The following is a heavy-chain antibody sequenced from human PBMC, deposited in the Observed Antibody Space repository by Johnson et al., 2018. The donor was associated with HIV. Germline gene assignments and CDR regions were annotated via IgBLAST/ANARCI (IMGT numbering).Heavy chain of an antibody. D-gene: IGHD5-18*01. Sequence: EVQLVESGGGLVQPGGSLRLSCAASEFIFSSYSMHWVRQAPGKGLEWVSGINWNGGSTGYADSVKGRFTISRDNSKNTLYLQMNSLRADDTAVYYCARLPIGYRRDGFNIWGQGTMVTVSP. J-gene: IGHJ3*02. CDR3: ARLPIGYRRDGFNI. CDR1: EFIFSSYS. V-gene: IGHV3-64*07. CDR2: INWNGGST.